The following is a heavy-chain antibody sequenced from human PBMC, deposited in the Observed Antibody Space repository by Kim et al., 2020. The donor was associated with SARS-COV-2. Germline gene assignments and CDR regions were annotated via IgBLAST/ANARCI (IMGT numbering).Heavy chain of an antibody. CDR2: IIPIFGTA. Sequence: SVKVSCKASGGTFSSYAISWVRQAPGQGLEWMGGIIPIFGTANYAQKFQGRVTITADESTSTAYMELSSLRSEDTAVYYCARDLGDIVVVPATGGYYGMDVWGQGTTVTVSS. CDR1: GGTFSSYA. CDR3: ARDLGDIVVVPATGGYYGMDV. J-gene: IGHJ6*02. D-gene: IGHD2-2*01. V-gene: IGHV1-69*13.